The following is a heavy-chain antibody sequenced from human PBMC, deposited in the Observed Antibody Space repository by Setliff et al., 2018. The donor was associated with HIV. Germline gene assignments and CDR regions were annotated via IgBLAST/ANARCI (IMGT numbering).Heavy chain of an antibody. CDR2: IYPGDSDT. D-gene: IGHD5-12*01. V-gene: IGHV5-51*01. Sequence: PGESLKISCKGSGYTFSSYWIGWVRQMPGKGLEWMGIIYPGDSDTRYSPSFQGRVTISADKSISTAYLQWSSLEASDTAMYFCASSSGYAATWFDPWSQGTLVTVSS. J-gene: IGHJ5*02. CDR3: ASSSGYAATWFDP. CDR1: GYTFSSYW.